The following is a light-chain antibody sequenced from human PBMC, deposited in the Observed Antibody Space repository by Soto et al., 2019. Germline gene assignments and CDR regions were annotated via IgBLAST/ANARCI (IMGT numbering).Light chain of an antibody. J-gene: IGLJ2*01. V-gene: IGLV1-51*01. CDR1: SSNIGSNY. CDR2: DNN. CDR3: GTWDSSLRVVI. Sequence: QSVLTQPPSVSAAPGQKVTISCSGSSSNIGSNYVSWYQQLPGAAPKLLIYDNNRGPSGIPDRFSGSKSGTSATLGITGLRTGDEADYYCGTWDSSLRVVIFGGGTKLTVL.